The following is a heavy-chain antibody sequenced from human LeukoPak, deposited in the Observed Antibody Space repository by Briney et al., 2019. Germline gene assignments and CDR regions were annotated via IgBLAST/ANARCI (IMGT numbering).Heavy chain of an antibody. V-gene: IGHV4-39*02. CDR2: IYYSGST. D-gene: IGHD2-15*01. Sequence: TSETLSLTCTVSGGSISGSSYYWGWIRQPPGKGLEWIGSIYYSGSTYYNPSLKSRVTISVDTSKNQFSLKLNSVTATDTAVYYCAREPEGGSCFFDYWGQGTLVTVSS. CDR1: GGSISGSSYY. CDR3: AREPEGGSCFFDY. J-gene: IGHJ4*02.